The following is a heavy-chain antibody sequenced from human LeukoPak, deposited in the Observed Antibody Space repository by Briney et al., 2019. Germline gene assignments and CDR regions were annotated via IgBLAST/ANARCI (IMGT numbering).Heavy chain of an antibody. J-gene: IGHJ4*02. D-gene: IGHD1-26*01. CDR1: GYSISSGYY. CDR2: IYHSGNT. CDR3: ASLRGGIYTIDY. Sequence: PSETLSLTCTVSGYSISSGYYWGWIRQPPGKGLEWIGSIYHSGNTYYNASLESRVIISVDTSKNQFSLKLSSVTAADTAVYYCASLRGGIYTIDYWGQGTLVTVSS. V-gene: IGHV4-38-2*02.